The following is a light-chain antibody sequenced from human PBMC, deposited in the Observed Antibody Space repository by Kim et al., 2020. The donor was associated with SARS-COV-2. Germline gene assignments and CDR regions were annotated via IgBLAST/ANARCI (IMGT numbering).Light chain of an antibody. CDR2: SAS. Sequence: ASVGDRVSITCRASQTVTTTLNWYQQKPGKAPALLIYSASRLQTGVPSRFSGSGSGTDFTLTIRSLQPEDSATYYCQQAYSFPFTFGGGTKVDIK. CDR1: QTVTTT. J-gene: IGKJ4*01. V-gene: IGKV1-39*01. CDR3: QQAYSFPFT.